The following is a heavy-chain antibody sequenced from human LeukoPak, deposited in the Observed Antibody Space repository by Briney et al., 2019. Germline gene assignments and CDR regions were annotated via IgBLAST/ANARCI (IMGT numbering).Heavy chain of an antibody. D-gene: IGHD2/OR15-2a*01. Sequence: PGRSLRLSCAASGFTFDDYAMHWVRQAPGKGLEWVSGISWNSGSIGYADSVKGRFTISRDNAKNSLYLQMNSLRAEDTALYYCAREGNKRGAFDIWGQGTMVTVSS. CDR1: GFTFDDYA. CDR2: ISWNSGSI. CDR3: AREGNKRGAFDI. V-gene: IGHV3-9*01. J-gene: IGHJ3*02.